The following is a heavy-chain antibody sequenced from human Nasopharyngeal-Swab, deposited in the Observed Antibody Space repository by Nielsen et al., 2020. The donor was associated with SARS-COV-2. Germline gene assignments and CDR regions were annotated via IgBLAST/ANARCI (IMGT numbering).Heavy chain of an antibody. CDR2: IYPGDSDT. J-gene: IGHJ3*02. Sequence: GGSLRLSCKGSGYSFTSYWIGWVRQMPGKGLEWMGIIYPGDSDTRYSPSFQGQVTISADKSISTAYLQWSSLKASDTAMYYCATQEKVYDSSGYYSGDAFDIWGQGTMVTVSS. V-gene: IGHV5-51*01. D-gene: IGHD3-22*01. CDR1: GYSFTSYW. CDR3: ATQEKVYDSSGYYSGDAFDI.